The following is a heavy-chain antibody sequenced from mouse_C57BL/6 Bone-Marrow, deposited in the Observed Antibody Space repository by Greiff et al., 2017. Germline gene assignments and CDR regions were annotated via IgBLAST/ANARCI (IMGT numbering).Heavy chain of an antibody. D-gene: IGHD2-4*01. Sequence: EVQLVESGGGLVQPKGSLKLSCAASGFSFNTYAMNWVRQAPGKGLEWVARIRSKSNNYATYYADSVKDRFTISRDDSESMLYLQMNNLKTEDTAMYYCVRGRLRREAMDYWGQGTSVTVSS. CDR2: IRSKSNNYAT. CDR3: VRGRLRREAMDY. CDR1: GFSFNTYA. J-gene: IGHJ4*01. V-gene: IGHV10-1*01.